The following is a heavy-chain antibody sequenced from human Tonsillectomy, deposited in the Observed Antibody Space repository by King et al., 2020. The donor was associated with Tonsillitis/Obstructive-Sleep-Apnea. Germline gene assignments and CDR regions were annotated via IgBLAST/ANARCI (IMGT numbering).Heavy chain of an antibody. Sequence: QVTLKESGPVLVKPTETLTLTCTVSGFSLSNARMGVSWIRQPPGKALEWLAHIFWNDEKSYSTSLKSRLTISKDTSKSQVVLTMTNMDPVDTATYYCARGTAVVYYYYYYMDVWGKGTTVTVSS. CDR1: GFSLSNARMG. J-gene: IGHJ6*03. D-gene: IGHD5-18*01. CDR3: ARGTAVVYYYYYYMDV. V-gene: IGHV2-26*01. CDR2: IFWNDEK.